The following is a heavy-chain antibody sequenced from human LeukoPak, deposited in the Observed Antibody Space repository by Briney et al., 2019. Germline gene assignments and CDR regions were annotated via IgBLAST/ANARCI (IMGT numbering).Heavy chain of an antibody. J-gene: IGHJ6*03. D-gene: IGHD2-15*01. V-gene: IGHV4-4*07. CDR1: GGSISSYY. CDR2: IYTSGST. CDR3: ARGKVYCSGGSCFWQNDYYYYMDV. Sequence: PSETLSLTCTVSGGSISSYYWSWIRQPAGKGLEWIGRIYTSGSTNYNPSLKSRVTMSVDTSKNQFSLKLSSVTAADTAVYYCARGKVYCSGGSCFWQNDYYYYMDVWGKGTTVAVSS.